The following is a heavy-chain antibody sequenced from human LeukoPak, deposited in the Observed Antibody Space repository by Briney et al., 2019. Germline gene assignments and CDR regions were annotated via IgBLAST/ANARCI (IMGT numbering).Heavy chain of an antibody. Sequence: ASVKVSCKASGCTFTSYYMHWVRQAPGQGLEWMGIINPSGGSTSYAQKFQGRVTMTRDTSTSTVYMELSSLRSEDTAVYYCARDHEAAAGAYDAFDIWGQGTMVTVSS. D-gene: IGHD6-13*01. CDR2: INPSGGST. CDR3: ARDHEAAAGAYDAFDI. J-gene: IGHJ3*02. V-gene: IGHV1-46*01. CDR1: GCTFTSYY.